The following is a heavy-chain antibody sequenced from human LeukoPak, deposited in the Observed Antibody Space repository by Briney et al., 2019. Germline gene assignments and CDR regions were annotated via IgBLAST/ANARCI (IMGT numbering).Heavy chain of an antibody. Sequence: SETLSLTCTVSGGSISSSSYYWGWIRQPPGKGLEWIGSIYYSGSTYYNPSLKSRVTISVDTSKNQFSLKLSSVTAADTAVYYCARSPVLRFLEWLLLLDYGGQGTLVTVSS. CDR1: GGSISSSSYY. V-gene: IGHV4-39*01. D-gene: IGHD3-3*01. CDR3: ARSPVLRFLEWLLLLDY. CDR2: IYYSGST. J-gene: IGHJ4*02.